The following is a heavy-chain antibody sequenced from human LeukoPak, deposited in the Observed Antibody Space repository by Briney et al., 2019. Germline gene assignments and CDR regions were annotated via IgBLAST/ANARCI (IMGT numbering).Heavy chain of an antibody. V-gene: IGHV4-59*01. CDR2: VYYSGST. Sequence: SETLSLTCTVSGGSFSSYYWSWLRQTPGKGLEWIGYVYYSGSTNHNPSLKSRVTISVDTSKNQFSLILSSVTAADTAVYYCARDVSGGRWGAFDIWSQGTMVTVSS. CDR1: GGSFSSYY. CDR3: ARDVSGGRWGAFDI. D-gene: IGHD2-15*01. J-gene: IGHJ3*02.